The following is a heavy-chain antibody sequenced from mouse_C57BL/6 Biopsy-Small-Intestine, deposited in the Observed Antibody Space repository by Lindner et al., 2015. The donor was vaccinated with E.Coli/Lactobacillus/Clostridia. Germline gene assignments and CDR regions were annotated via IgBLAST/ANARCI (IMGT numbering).Heavy chain of an antibody. CDR3: ARGDRQLGNYFDY. Sequence: VQLQESGPELVKPGASVKMSCKASGYTFTSYLMYWMKQKPGQGLEWIGYINPYNDGTNYNAKFKDKATLTSDKSSSTAYMQLSSLTSEDSAVYFCARGDRQLGNYFDYWGQGTTLTVSS. V-gene: IGHV1-14*01. J-gene: IGHJ2*01. CDR1: GYTFTSYL. D-gene: IGHD3-2*01. CDR2: INPYNDGT.